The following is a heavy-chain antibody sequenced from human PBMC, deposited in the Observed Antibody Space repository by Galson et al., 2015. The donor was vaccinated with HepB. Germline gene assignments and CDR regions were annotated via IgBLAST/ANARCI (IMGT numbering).Heavy chain of an antibody. D-gene: IGHD4-17*01. CDR3: ARSPVVFDYGDYVAYWYFDL. CDR2: INTNTGNP. Sequence: SVKVSCKASGYTFTSYAMNWVRQAPGQGLEWMGWINTNTGNPTYAQGFTGRFVFSLDTSVSTAYLQISSLKAEDTAVYYCARSPVVFDYGDYVAYWYFDLWGRGTLVTVSS. V-gene: IGHV7-4-1*02. J-gene: IGHJ2*01. CDR1: GYTFTSYA.